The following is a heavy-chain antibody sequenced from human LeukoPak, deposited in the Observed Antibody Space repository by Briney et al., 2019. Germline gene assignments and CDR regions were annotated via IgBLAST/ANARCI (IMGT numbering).Heavy chain of an antibody. D-gene: IGHD5-18*01. CDR3: AREEATAMVVDN. CDR1: GFTFSSYE. CDR2: ISNSGGTN. V-gene: IGHV3-48*03. Sequence: PGGALRLSCAASGFTFSSYEMNWVRQAPGKGLEWVSYISNSGGTNYYADSVKGRFTISRDNAKNFLYLQMNSLRAEDTAVYYCAREEATAMVVDNWGQGTLVTVSS. J-gene: IGHJ4*02.